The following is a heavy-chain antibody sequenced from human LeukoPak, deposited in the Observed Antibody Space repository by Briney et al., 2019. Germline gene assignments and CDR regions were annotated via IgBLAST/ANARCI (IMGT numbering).Heavy chain of an antibody. CDR3: ARVIGGAIDH. J-gene: IGHJ4*02. CDR2: IAPDGSTQ. Sequence: GGSLRLSCAASGFTFSLYSMTWVRQAPGKGLEWVTNIAPDGSTQNYVDSLEGRFTISRDNPKNSLYLQMHSLRAEDAAVYYCARVIGGAIDHWGQGTLVTVSS. V-gene: IGHV3-7*01. CDR1: GFTFSLYS. D-gene: IGHD1-26*01.